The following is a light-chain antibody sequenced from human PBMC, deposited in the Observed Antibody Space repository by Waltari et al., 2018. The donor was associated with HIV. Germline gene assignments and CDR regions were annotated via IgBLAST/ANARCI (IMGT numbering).Light chain of an antibody. CDR1: QSVSSY. CDR3: QQRSNWWT. J-gene: IGKJ1*01. CDR2: DAS. V-gene: IGKV3-11*01. Sequence: EIVLTQSPAPLSLSPGERATLSCRASQSVSSYLAWYHQKPGQAPRLLIYDASNRATGIPARFSGSGSGTDFTLTISSLEPEDFAVYYCQQRSNWWTFGQGTKVEIK.